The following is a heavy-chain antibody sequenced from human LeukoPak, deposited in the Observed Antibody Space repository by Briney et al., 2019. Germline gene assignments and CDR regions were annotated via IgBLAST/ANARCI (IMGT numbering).Heavy chain of an antibody. CDR1: GGSICSHY. V-gene: IGHV4-59*11. CDR3: ARSGSSRYYYYMDV. J-gene: IGHJ6*03. Sequence: ETLSLTCTVSGGSICSHYWSWIRQPPGKELEWIGYVHYSGSTNYNPSLKSRVTISVDTSKDQFSLKVSSVTAADTAVYYCARSGSSRYYYYMDVWGKGTTVTVSS. D-gene: IGHD1-26*01. CDR2: VHYSGST.